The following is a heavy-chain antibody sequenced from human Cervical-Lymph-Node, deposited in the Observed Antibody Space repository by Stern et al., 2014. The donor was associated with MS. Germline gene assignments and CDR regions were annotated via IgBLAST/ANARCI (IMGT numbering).Heavy chain of an antibody. CDR2: INHSGST. V-gene: IGHV4-34*01. Sequence: QVQLQQWGAGLLKPSETLSLTCAVYGGSFSGYYWSWIRQPPGKGLEWIGEINHSGSTNYNPSLKSQFTISVDTSKNQFSLKLSSVTAADTAVYYCARGRGKVTTVTTPFDYWGQGTLVTVSS. J-gene: IGHJ4*02. CDR1: GGSFSGYY. CDR3: ARGRGKVTTVTTPFDY. D-gene: IGHD4-11*01.